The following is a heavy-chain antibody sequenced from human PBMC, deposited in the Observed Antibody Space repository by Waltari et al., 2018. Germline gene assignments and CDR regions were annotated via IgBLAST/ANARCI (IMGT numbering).Heavy chain of an antibody. CDR1: GFTFSSYS. CDR2: ISSSSSTI. CDR3: ARAWGSSGNGMDV. D-gene: IGHD7-27*01. V-gene: IGHV3-48*01. Sequence: EVQLVESGGGLVQPGGSLRLSCAASGFTFSSYSMNWVRQAPGKGLEGVSYISSSSSTIYYADSVKGRFTISRDNAKNSLYLQMNSLRAEDTAVYYCARAWGSSGNGMDVWGQGTTVTVSS. J-gene: IGHJ6*02.